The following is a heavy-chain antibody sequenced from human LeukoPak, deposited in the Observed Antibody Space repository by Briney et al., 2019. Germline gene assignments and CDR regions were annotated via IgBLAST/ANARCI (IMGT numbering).Heavy chain of an antibody. CDR2: IKEDGREK. V-gene: IGHV3-7*01. CDR3: ARGWGEKGYCRGGTCNNPQFDY. J-gene: IGHJ4*02. D-gene: IGHD2-15*01. Sequence: GGSLRLSCVASGFTFHIYAMNWVRQAPGKGLEWVANIKEDGREKYYVDSVKGRFTLSKDNAKNSVYLQMNSLGAEDTAVYYCARGWGEKGYCRGGTCNNPQFDYWGQGILVTVSS. CDR1: GFTFHIYA.